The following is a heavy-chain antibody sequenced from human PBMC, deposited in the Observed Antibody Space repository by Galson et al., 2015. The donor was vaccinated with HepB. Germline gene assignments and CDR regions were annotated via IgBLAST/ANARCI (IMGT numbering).Heavy chain of an antibody. V-gene: IGHV1-18*04. Sequence: SVKVSCKASGYTFTSYGISWVRQAPGQGLEWMGWISAYNGNTNYAQKLQGRVTMTTDTSTSTAYMELRSLRSDDTAVYYCARGDGIAVNGATYYYYGMDVWGQGTTVTVSS. D-gene: IGHD6-19*01. J-gene: IGHJ6*02. CDR2: ISAYNGNT. CDR3: ARGDGIAVNGATYYYYGMDV. CDR1: GYTFTSYG.